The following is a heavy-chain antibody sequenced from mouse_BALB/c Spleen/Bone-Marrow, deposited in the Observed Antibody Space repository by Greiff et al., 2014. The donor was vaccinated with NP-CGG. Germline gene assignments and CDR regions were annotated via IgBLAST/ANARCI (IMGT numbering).Heavy chain of an antibody. V-gene: IGHV5-17*02. CDR1: GFTFSSFG. CDR2: ISSGSSTI. Sequence: VQLMESGGGLVQPGGSRKLSCAASGFTFSSFGMHWVRQAPEKGLEWVAYISSGSSTIYYADTVKGRFTISRDNPKNTLFLQMTSLRSEDTAMYYCARSSYGYDRQAYFFDYWGQGTTLTVSS. CDR3: ARSSYGYDRQAYFFDY. J-gene: IGHJ2*01. D-gene: IGHD2-2*01.